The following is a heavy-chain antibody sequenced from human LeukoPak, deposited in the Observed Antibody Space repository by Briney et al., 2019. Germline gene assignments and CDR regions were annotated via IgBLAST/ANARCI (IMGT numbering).Heavy chain of an antibody. CDR3: ARDKEDCSSTSCNNWFDP. D-gene: IGHD2-2*01. CDR2: IYYSGST. V-gene: IGHV4-59*01. J-gene: IGHJ5*02. Sequence: SQTLSLTCTVSGGSISSYYWSWIRQPPGKGLQWIGCIYYSGSTNYNPSLKSRVTISVDTSKNQFSLKLSSVTAADTAVYSSARDKEDCSSTSCNNWFDPWGQGTLVTVSS. CDR1: GGSISSYY.